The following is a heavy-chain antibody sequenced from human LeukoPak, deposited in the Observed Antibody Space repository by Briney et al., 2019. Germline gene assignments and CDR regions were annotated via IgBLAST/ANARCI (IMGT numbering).Heavy chain of an antibody. D-gene: IGHD3-22*01. CDR2: INLDGSVI. CDR1: GFTFSGHW. J-gene: IGHJ4*02. CDR3: ATSDDSSGSD. V-gene: IGHV3-7*01. Sequence: GGSLRLSCAASGFTFSGHWMSWVRQAPGKGLEWVANINLDGSVIHYVDSAKGRFTISRDNAKNSLYLQMNYLRAEDTAFYYCATSDDSSGSDWGQGTLVTVSS.